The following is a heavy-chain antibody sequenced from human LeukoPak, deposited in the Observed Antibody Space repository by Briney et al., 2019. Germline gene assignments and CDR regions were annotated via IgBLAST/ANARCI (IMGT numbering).Heavy chain of an antibody. Sequence: GASVKVSCKASGGTFSSYAISWVRQAPGQGLEWMGGIIPIFGTANYAQKFQGRVTITADESTSTAYMELSSLRSDDTAVYYCAREVGKDGYNLDDYWGQGTLVTVSS. CDR3: AREVGKDGYNLDDY. CDR2: IIPIFGTA. J-gene: IGHJ4*02. V-gene: IGHV1-69*13. CDR1: GGTFSSYA. D-gene: IGHD5-24*01.